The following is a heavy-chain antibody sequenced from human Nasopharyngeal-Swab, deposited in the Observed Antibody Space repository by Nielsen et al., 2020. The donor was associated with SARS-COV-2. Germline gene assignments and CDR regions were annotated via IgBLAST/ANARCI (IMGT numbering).Heavy chain of an antibody. V-gene: IGHV3-33*01. CDR3: AREWAVAGSDAAFDI. J-gene: IGHJ3*02. D-gene: IGHD6-19*01. CDR1: GFTFSSYG. Sequence: SLKISCAASGFTFSSYGMHWVRQAPGKGLEWVAVIWYDGSNKYYADSVKGRFTISRDNSKNTLYLQMNSLRAEDTAVYYCAREWAVAGSDAAFDIWGQGTMVTVSS. CDR2: IWYDGSNK.